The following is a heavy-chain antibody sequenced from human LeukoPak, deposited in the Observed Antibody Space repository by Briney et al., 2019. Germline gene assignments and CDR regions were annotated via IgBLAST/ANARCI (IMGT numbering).Heavy chain of an antibody. Sequence: PSETLSLTCTVSGGSISSSSYYWGWIRQPPGKGLEWIGSIYYSGSTYCNPSLKSRVTISVDTSKSQFSLKLSSVTAADTAVYYCARFPLGPDYYYYYMDVWGEGTTVTVSS. J-gene: IGHJ6*03. V-gene: IGHV4-39*01. CDR3: ARFPLGPDYYYYYMDV. CDR2: IYYSGST. CDR1: GGSISSSSYY.